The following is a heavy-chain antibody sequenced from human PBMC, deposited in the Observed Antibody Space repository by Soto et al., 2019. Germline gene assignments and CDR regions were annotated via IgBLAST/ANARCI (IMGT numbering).Heavy chain of an antibody. Sequence: QVQLVESGGGVVQPGRSLRLSCAASGFTFSSYAMHWVRQAPGKGLEWVAVISYDGSNKYYADSVKGRFTISRDNSKNTLYLQMNSLRAEATAVYYCARGSIVGASTYAFDIWGQGTMVTVSS. D-gene: IGHD1-26*01. V-gene: IGHV3-30-3*01. CDR1: GFTFSSYA. J-gene: IGHJ3*02. CDR3: ARGSIVGASTYAFDI. CDR2: ISYDGSNK.